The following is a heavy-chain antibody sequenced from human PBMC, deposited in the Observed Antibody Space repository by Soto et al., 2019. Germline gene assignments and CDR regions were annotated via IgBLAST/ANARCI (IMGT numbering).Heavy chain of an antibody. D-gene: IGHD4-17*01. V-gene: IGHV3-11*06. CDR3: ARHRIHYGDYDY. J-gene: IGHJ4*02. Sequence: NPXGFLRLSCAASCFTFSDYYMSGIRQAPGKGLEWVSYISSSSSYTNYADSVKGRFTISRDNAKNSLYLQMNSLRAEDTAVYYCARHRIHYGDYDYWGQGTLVTVSS. CDR1: CFTFSDYY. CDR2: ISSSSSYT.